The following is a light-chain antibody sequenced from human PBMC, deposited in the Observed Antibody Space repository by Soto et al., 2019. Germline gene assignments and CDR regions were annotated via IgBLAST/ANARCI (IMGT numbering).Light chain of an antibody. Sequence: QSVLTQPPSVSGAPGQRVTISCTGASSNIGAGHDVHWYQQLPGTPPKLLIYGNGNRPSGVPDRFSGSKSGTSASLAITGLQAEDEADYYCQSYDSSLSGSEVFGTGTKLTVL. CDR1: SSNIGAGHD. V-gene: IGLV1-40*01. CDR2: GNG. J-gene: IGLJ1*01. CDR3: QSYDSSLSGSEV.